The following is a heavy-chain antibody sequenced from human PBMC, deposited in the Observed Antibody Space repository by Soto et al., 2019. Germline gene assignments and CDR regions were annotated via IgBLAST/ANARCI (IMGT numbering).Heavy chain of an antibody. V-gene: IGHV3-30*18. CDR2: ISYDGSNK. CDR3: AKDYDYVWGSPNWFDP. CDR1: GFPFRNHR. J-gene: IGHJ5*02. Sequence: VGSPNLSCAAAGFPFRNHRMHLVRRAPGKGLEWVAVISYDGSNKYYADSVKGRFTISRDNSKNTLYLQMNSLRAEDTAVYYCAKDYDYVWGSPNWFDPWGQGTLVTVSA. D-gene: IGHD3-16*01.